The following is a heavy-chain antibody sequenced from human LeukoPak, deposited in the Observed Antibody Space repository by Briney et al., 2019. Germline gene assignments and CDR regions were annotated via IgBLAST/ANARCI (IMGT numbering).Heavy chain of an antibody. CDR3: ATPDFLYGSGSYYMYAY. Sequence: SSETLSLTCTVSGGSIRGSTDYWGWIRQPPGKELEWIGSIYYSGSTYYNPSLKSRVTISVDTSKNQFSVKLSSVTAADTAVYYCATPDFLYGSGSYYMYAYWGQGTLVTVSS. J-gene: IGHJ4*02. D-gene: IGHD3-10*01. V-gene: IGHV4-39*07. CDR1: GGSIRGSTDY. CDR2: IYYSGST.